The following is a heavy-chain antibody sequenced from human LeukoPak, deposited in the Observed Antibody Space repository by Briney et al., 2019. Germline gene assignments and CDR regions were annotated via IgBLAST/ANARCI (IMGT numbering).Heavy chain of an antibody. CDR3: ARGGGRRGLYQFDY. D-gene: IGHD2-15*01. Sequence: TSQTLSLTCTVSGGSISSGGYYWSWIRQHPGKGLEWIGYIYYSGSTYYNPSLKSRVTMSVDTSKNQFSLELNSVTAADTAVYYCARGGGRRGLYQFDYWGQGTLVTVSS. CDR2: IYYSGST. V-gene: IGHV4-31*03. CDR1: GGSISSGGYY. J-gene: IGHJ4*02.